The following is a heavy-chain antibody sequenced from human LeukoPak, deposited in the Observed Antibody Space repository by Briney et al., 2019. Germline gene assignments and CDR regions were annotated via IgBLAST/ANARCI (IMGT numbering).Heavy chain of an antibody. CDR2: LYYSGNT. Sequence: SETLSLTCSVSFGSIRDYYWSWIRQSPGKGLEWIGYLYYSGNTNYNPSLKSRVTISVDTSKNQFSLKLSSVTAADTAVYYCARGGDYYDSSGYLLRYYYYYMDVWGRGTTVTVSS. D-gene: IGHD3-22*01. V-gene: IGHV4-59*01. J-gene: IGHJ6*03. CDR3: ARGGDYYDSSGYLLRYYYYYMDV. CDR1: FGSIRDYY.